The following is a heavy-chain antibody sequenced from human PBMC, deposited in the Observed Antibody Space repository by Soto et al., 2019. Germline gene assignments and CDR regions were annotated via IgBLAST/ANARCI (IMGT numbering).Heavy chain of an antibody. V-gene: IGHV1-3*04. CDR2: INTANGNT. CDR3: ASEGITGYAFFDY. D-gene: IGHD3-9*01. CDR1: GYTFTSSA. Sequence: QVQLVQSGADVQKPGASVKVSCKASGYTFTSSAIPWVRQAPGQRREWMGWINTANGNTKYSQNFQGRVTITRDTSASTAYMEMSSLRSEATAVYYCASEGITGYAFFDYWGPGKLVSGSS. J-gene: IGHJ4*02.